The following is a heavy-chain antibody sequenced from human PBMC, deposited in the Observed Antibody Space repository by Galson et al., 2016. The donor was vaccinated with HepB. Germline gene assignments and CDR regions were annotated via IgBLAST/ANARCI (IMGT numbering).Heavy chain of an antibody. CDR1: GFTFSSYD. CDR2: ISSDGVYT. V-gene: IGHV3-21*01. CDR3: ARDYFCVGASCRGERGRFDY. Sequence: SLRLSCAASGFTFSSYDMSWVRQAPGQGLEWVSSISSDGVYTYYADSLKGRFSISRDNAKNSLFLQMSSLRAEDTAMYYCARDYFCVGASCRGERGRFDYWGQGALVTVSS. J-gene: IGHJ4*02. D-gene: IGHD2-21*01.